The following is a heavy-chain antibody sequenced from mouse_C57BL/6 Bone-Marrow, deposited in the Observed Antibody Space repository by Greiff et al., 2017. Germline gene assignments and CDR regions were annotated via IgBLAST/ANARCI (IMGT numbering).Heavy chain of an antibody. CDR1: GFTFSSYG. J-gene: IGHJ2*01. CDR3: ARPGRGFDY. D-gene: IGHD3-3*01. Sequence: EVQGVESGGDLVKPGGSLKLSCAASGFTFSSYGMSWVRQTPDKRLEWVATISSGGSYTYYPDSVKGRFTISRDNAKNTLYLQMSSLKSEDTAMYYCARPGRGFDYWGQGTTLTVSS. V-gene: IGHV5-6*01. CDR2: ISSGGSYT.